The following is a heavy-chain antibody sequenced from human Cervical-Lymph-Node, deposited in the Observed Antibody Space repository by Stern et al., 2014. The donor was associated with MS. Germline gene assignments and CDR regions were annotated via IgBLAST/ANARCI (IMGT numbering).Heavy chain of an antibody. Sequence: EVQLEESGGGLVQPGGSLRLSCAASGFTFSSYAMSWVRQAPGKGLEWVSALSGSGGSTYYADSVKGRFTISRDNSKNTLYLQMNSLRAEDTAVYYCAKDPSKYGSGSYRAFDIWGQGTMVTVSS. CDR3: AKDPSKYGSGSYRAFDI. CDR1: GFTFSSYA. D-gene: IGHD3-10*01. J-gene: IGHJ3*02. CDR2: LSGSGGST. V-gene: IGHV3-23*04.